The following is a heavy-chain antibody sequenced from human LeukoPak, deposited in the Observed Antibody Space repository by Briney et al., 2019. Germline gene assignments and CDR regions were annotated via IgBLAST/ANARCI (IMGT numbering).Heavy chain of an antibody. D-gene: IGHD2-2*01. V-gene: IGHV1-2*02. CDR3: ARDSSDIVVVPAGVDY. CDR2: INPNSGGT. Sequence: ASVKVSCKASGYTFTGYYMHWVRQAPGQGVEWMGWINPNSGGTNYAQKFQGRVTMTRDTSISTAYMELSRLRSDDTAVYYCARDSSDIVVVPAGVDYWGQGTLVTVSS. J-gene: IGHJ4*02. CDR1: GYTFTGYY.